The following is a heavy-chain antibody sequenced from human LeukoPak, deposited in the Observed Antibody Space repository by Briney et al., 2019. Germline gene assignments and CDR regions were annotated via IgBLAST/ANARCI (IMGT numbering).Heavy chain of an antibody. Sequence: PGGSLRLSCAASGFTFSSYGMHWVRQAPGKGLEWVAVIWYDGRNKYYADSVKGRFTISRDNSKNTLYLQMNSLRAEDTAVYYCARSPPRYCSSTSCYPYTYYFDYWGQGTLVTVSS. CDR1: GFTFSSYG. V-gene: IGHV3-33*01. J-gene: IGHJ4*02. D-gene: IGHD2-2*01. CDR2: IWYDGRNK. CDR3: ARSPPRYCSSTSCYPYTYYFDY.